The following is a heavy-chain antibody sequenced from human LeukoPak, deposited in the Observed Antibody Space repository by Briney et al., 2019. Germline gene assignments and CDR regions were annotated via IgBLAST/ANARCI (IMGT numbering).Heavy chain of an antibody. CDR2: IDYSGST. CDR3: ARDLGIAVAGNYYYYGMDV. CDR1: GGSISSYY. D-gene: IGHD6-19*01. Sequence: SETLSLTCTVSGGSISSYYWSWIRQPPGKGLEWIGYIDYSGSTNYNPSLKSRVTISVDTSKNQFSLKLSSVTAADTAVYYCARDLGIAVAGNYYYYGMDVWGKGTTVTVSS. V-gene: IGHV4-59*01. J-gene: IGHJ6*04.